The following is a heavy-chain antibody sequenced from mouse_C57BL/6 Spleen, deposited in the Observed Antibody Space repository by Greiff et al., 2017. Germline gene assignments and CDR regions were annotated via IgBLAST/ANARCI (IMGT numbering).Heavy chain of an antibody. Sequence: VQLVESGPELVKPGASVKISCKASGYAFSSSWMNWVKQRPGKGLEWIGRIYPGDGDTNYNGKFKGKATLTADKSSSTAYMQLSSLTSEDSAVYFCARSGGYYVPFDYWGQGTTLTVSS. CDR1: GYAFSSSW. CDR3: ARSGGYYVPFDY. J-gene: IGHJ2*01. CDR2: IYPGDGDT. V-gene: IGHV1-82*01. D-gene: IGHD2-3*01.